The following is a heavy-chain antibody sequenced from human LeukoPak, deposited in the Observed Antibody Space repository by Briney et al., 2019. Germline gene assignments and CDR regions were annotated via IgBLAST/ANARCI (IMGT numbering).Heavy chain of an antibody. CDR3: ARGVIQLSTDAFNI. CDR2: IYYSGST. D-gene: IGHD5-18*01. CDR1: GGSISSYY. J-gene: IGHJ3*02. V-gene: IGHV4-59*01. Sequence: SETLPLTCTVSGGSISSYYWSWIRQPPGKGLEWIGYIYYSGSTNYNPSLKSRVTISVDTSKNQFSLKLSSVTAADTAVYYCARGVIQLSTDAFNIWGQGTMVTVSS.